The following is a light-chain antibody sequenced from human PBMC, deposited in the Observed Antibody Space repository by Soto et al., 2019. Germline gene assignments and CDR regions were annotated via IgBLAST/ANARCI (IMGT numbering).Light chain of an antibody. CDR1: QSVSKK. CDR2: DAS. J-gene: IGKJ1*01. V-gene: IGKV3-15*01. Sequence: EIVMTQSPATLSVSPGESFTLSCRASQSVSKKLAWYQQKNGQAPRLLIYDASGRAGSVPARLRGSGYGTELTITISSMKSEDFEVYFCQQYDDWPPTSGQGTKVDIK. CDR3: QQYDDWPPT.